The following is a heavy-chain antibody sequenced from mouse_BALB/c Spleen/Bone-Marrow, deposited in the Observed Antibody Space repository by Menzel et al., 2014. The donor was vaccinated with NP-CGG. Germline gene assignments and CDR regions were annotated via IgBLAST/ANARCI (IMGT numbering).Heavy chain of an antibody. CDR2: INPSTGYT. V-gene: IGHV1-4*02. CDR1: GYTFTIYW. J-gene: IGHJ3*01. CDR3: ARYGGRSYDGFAY. D-gene: IGHD2-12*01. Sequence: VKLVESAAELARPGASVKMSCKASGYTFTIYWMHWVKQRPGQGLEWIGYINPSTGYTEYNQKFKDKATLTADKSSSTAYMQLSSLTSEDSAVYYCARYGGRSYDGFAYWGQGTLVTVSA.